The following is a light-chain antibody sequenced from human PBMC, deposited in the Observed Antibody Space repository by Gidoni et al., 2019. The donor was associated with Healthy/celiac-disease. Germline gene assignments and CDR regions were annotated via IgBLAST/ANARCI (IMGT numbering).Light chain of an antibody. CDR2: QDS. Sequence: SYELTQPHSCSVSPGQTASITCSGDKLGDKYACWYQQKPGQSPVLVIYQDSKRPSGIPERLSGSNSGNTATLTISGTQAMDEADYYCQAWDSSTVVFGGGTKLTVL. CDR3: QAWDSSTVV. V-gene: IGLV3-1*01. J-gene: IGLJ2*01. CDR1: KLGDKY.